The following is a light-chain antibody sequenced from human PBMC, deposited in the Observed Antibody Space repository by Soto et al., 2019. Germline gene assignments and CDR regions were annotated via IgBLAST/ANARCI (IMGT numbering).Light chain of an antibody. Sequence: QSALTQPPSASGSPGQSVTISCTGTSSDVGAYKYVSWYQQYPGKAPKLMFYEVTKRPSGVPDRFSGSNSGNTASLTVSGLQAEDEADYYCTSYVGNDIWVFGGGTKLTVL. CDR1: SSDVGAYKY. V-gene: IGLV2-8*01. J-gene: IGLJ3*02. CDR3: TSYVGNDIWV. CDR2: EVT.